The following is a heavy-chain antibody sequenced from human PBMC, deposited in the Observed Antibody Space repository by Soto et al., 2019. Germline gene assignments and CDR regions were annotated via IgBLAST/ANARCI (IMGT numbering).Heavy chain of an antibody. CDR3: ARGPPSRVYDFWSGYYTGAFDI. V-gene: IGHV3-21*01. D-gene: IGHD3-3*01. Sequence: GGSLRLSCAASGFTFSSYSMNWVRQAPGKGLEWVSSISSSSSYIYYADSVKGRFTISRDNAKNSLYLQMNSLRAEDTAVYYCARGPPSRVYDFWSGYYTGAFDIWGQGTMVTVSS. CDR1: GFTFSSYS. J-gene: IGHJ3*02. CDR2: ISSSSSYI.